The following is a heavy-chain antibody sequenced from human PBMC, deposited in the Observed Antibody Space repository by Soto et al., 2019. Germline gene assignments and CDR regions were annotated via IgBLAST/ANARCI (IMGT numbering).Heavy chain of an antibody. CDR1: GSTFDDNA. J-gene: IGHJ4*02. V-gene: IGHV3-9*01. Sequence: GGSLLISCAFSGSTFDDNAMHWVRQAPEKGLEWVSGINWKSDIGYADSVKGRFTISRDNAENSLYLQMNSLRAEDTALYYCAISQDRGGRTTFIYWGQGTKVTVSS. D-gene: IGHD3-16*01. CDR3: AISQDRGGRTTFIY. CDR2: INWKSDI.